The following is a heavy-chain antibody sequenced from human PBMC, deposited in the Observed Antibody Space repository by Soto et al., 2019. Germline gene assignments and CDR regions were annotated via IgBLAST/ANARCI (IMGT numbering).Heavy chain of an antibody. D-gene: IGHD6-6*01. Sequence: GGSLRISCAASGFTFSTYHMNWVRQAPGKGLEWVSHIRSSGGTVYYADSVKGRFTISRDNAKNSLYLYMNSLRDDDTAVYYCARDGESSSSSDFDYWGQGTLVTVSS. V-gene: IGHV3-48*02. CDR3: ARDGESSSSSDFDY. J-gene: IGHJ4*02. CDR2: IRSSGGTV. CDR1: GFTFSTYH.